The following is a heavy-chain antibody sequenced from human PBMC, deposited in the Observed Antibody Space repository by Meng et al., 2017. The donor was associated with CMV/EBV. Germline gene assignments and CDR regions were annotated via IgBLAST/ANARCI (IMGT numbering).Heavy chain of an antibody. D-gene: IGHD2-2*03. J-gene: IGHJ4*02. Sequence: VPLVQSGSEVKKPGASVKVSCKASGYSFIGHYIHWVRQAPGQGLEWMGRINPNSAGTNYVEKFQGRVTMTRDTSNNIVYMELTRLTSDDTAVYYCTRSWIDSFTPDFDYWGQGTLVTVSS. V-gene: IGHV1-2*06. CDR2: INPNSAGT. CDR1: GYSFIGHY. CDR3: TRSWIDSFTPDFDY.